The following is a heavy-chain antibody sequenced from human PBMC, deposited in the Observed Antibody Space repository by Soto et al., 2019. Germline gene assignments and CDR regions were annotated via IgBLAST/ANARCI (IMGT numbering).Heavy chain of an antibody. Sequence: QVQLVQSGAEVKKPGSSVKVSCKASGGTFSSNNISWVRQAPGQGLEWMGGIIPMFGTVNYAQKFQGRVTIIADESTRTAYMELSSLRSEDTAVYFCARGYCNGGSCFYYHGMDVWGQGTTVTVSS. J-gene: IGHJ6*02. V-gene: IGHV1-69*01. CDR1: GGTFSSNN. CDR2: IIPMFGTV. D-gene: IGHD2-15*01. CDR3: ARGYCNGGSCFYYHGMDV.